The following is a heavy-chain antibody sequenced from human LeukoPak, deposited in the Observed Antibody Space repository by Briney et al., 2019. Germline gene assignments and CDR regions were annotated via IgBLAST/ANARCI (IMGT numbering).Heavy chain of an antibody. V-gene: IGHV3-7*01. CDR2: IKQNGTEK. CDR1: GFTFSRNW. Sequence: GGSLRLSCTASGFTFSRNWMSWVRQAPGRGLEWVANIKQNGTEKSYVDSVKGRSTISRDDAQKSMYLQMNNLRVDDTAVYYCADPGVGYWGQGTLVTVSS. D-gene: IGHD2-8*01. CDR3: ADPGVGY. J-gene: IGHJ4*02.